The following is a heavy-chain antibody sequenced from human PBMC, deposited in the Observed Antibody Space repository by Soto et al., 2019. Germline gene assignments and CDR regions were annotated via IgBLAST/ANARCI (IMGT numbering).Heavy chain of an antibody. CDR2: ISAYNGNT. CDR1: GYTFTSYR. Sequence: ASVKVSCKASGYTFTSYRISWVRQAPGQGLEWMGWISAYNGNTNYAQKLQGRVTMTTDTSTSTAYMELRSLRSDDTAVYYCARDTVVVPAATFYYYYGMDVWGQGTTVTVSS. D-gene: IGHD2-2*01. J-gene: IGHJ6*02. V-gene: IGHV1-18*01. CDR3: ARDTVVVPAATFYYYYGMDV.